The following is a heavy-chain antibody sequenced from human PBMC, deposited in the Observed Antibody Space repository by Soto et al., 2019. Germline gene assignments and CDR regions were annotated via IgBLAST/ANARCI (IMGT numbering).Heavy chain of an antibody. CDR3: ARVPAPTIQLWLPLDY. Sequence: SETLSLTCTVSGGSSRTGDDCWIWIRQPPGKGLEWIGYIYYSGSTYYNSSLKSRVTISVDTSKNQFSLKLSSVTAADTAVYYCARVPAPTIQLWLPLDYCGQGTLVTVSS. CDR2: IYYSGST. CDR1: GGSSRTGDDC. V-gene: IGHV4-30-4*01. D-gene: IGHD5-18*01. J-gene: IGHJ4*02.